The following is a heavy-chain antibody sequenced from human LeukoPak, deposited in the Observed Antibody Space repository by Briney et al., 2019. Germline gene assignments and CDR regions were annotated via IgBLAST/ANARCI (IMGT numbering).Heavy chain of an antibody. D-gene: IGHD2-2*01. Sequence: GESLKISCKGSGYSFTSYWIGWVRQMPGKGLEWMGIIYPGDSDTKYNAPFQGQVTTSADKSISTAYLQWGSLKASDTATYYCARPALYCSSTVCPPYMDVWGKGTTVTVSS. CDR3: ARPALYCSSTVCPPYMDV. CDR2: IYPGDSDT. V-gene: IGHV5-51*01. CDR1: GYSFTSYW. J-gene: IGHJ6*03.